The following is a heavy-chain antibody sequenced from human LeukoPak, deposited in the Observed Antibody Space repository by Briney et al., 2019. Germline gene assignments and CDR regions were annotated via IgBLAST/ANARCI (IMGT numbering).Heavy chain of an antibody. CDR3: ARSPGTSRWRNMCYFDY. Sequence: ASVKVSCKAPGYTFTSYGISWVRQAPGQGLEWMGWINPNSGGTNYAQKFQGRVTMTRDTSISTAYMELSRLRSDDTAVYYCARSPGTSRWRNMCYFDYWGQGTLVTVSS. J-gene: IGHJ4*02. CDR1: GYTFTSYG. V-gene: IGHV1-2*02. CDR2: INPNSGGT. D-gene: IGHD2-2*01.